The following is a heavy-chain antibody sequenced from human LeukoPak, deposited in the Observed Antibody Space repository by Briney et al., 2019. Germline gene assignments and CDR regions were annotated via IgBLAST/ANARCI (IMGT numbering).Heavy chain of an antibody. V-gene: IGHV5-51*01. J-gene: IGHJ6*02. CDR1: GYRFTTYW. CDR2: IYPDDSDT. Sequence: GESLKISCQVSGYRFTTYWIAWVRQMPGKGLEWMGIIYPDDSDTGYSPSFRGQVTISADKANNTAYLQWSSLKASDTAIYYCARKGYCSTSRCYYGLDVWGQGTTVTVSS. CDR3: ARKGYCSTSRCYYGLDV. D-gene: IGHD2-15*01.